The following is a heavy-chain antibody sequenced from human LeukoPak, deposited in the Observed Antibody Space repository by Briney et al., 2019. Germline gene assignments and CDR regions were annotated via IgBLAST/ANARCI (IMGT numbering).Heavy chain of an antibody. Sequence: GASVKISCKASGYTFTDYYMYWVRQAPGQGPECMGVIHPSGGGTTYAQKFQGRVTLTKDTATSTVYIELSSLRSDDTAVYYCARMAVDPAMVTNFFDLWGQGTLLIVS. CDR2: IHPSGGGT. CDR3: ARMAVDPAMVTNFFDL. CDR1: GYTFTDYY. J-gene: IGHJ4*02. V-gene: IGHV1-46*01. D-gene: IGHD5-18*01.